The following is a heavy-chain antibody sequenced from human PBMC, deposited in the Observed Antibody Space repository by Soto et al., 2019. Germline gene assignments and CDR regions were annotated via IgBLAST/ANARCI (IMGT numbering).Heavy chain of an antibody. V-gene: IGHV1-46*01. CDR1: GYTFTSYY. D-gene: IGHD6-13*01. Sequence: ASVKVSCKASGYTFTSYYMHWVRQAPGRGLEWMGIINPSGGSTSYAQKFQGRVTMTRDTSTSTVYMELSSLRSEDTAVYYCARDGGIAAGNYYYYGMDVWGQGTTVTVSS. CDR2: INPSGGST. J-gene: IGHJ6*02. CDR3: ARDGGIAAGNYYYYGMDV.